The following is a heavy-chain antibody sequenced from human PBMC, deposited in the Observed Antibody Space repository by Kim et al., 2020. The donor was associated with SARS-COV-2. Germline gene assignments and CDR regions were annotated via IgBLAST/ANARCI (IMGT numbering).Heavy chain of an antibody. CDR3: AISLDDGVCFDY. V-gene: IGHV4-39*07. J-gene: IGHJ4*02. D-gene: IGHD2-8*01. CDR2: IYYSGST. Sequence: SETLSLTCTVSGGSISSSSYYWGWIRQPPGKGLEWIGSIYYSGSTYYNPSLKSRVTISVDTSKNQFSLKLSSVTAADTAVYYCAISLDDGVCFDYWGQGTLVTVSS. CDR1: GGSISSSSYY.